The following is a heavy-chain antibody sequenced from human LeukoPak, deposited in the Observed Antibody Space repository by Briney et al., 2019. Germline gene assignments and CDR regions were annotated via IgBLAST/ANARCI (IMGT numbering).Heavy chain of an antibody. CDR1: GYTFTSYY. D-gene: IGHD6-19*01. CDR2: INPSGGST. V-gene: IGHV1-46*01. J-gene: IGHJ3*02. Sequence: ASVKVSCKASGYTFTSYYMHWVRQAPGQGLEWMGIINPSGGSTSYAQKFLGRVTMTRDTPTSTVYMELSSLRSEDTAVYYCARNLGEQWLVLWRAFDIWGQGTMVTVSS. CDR3: ARNLGEQWLVLWRAFDI.